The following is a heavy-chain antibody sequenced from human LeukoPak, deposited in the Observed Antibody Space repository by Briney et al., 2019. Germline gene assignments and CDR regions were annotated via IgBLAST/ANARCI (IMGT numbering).Heavy chain of an antibody. CDR1: GFTFSDYW. CDR3: ARSLLGDAFDI. V-gene: IGHV3-74*01. J-gene: IGHJ3*02. D-gene: IGHD2-8*02. CDR2: INTDGSIT. Sequence: GGSLRLSCAASGFTFSDYWIHWVRQAPGKGLVWVSRINTDGSITNYADSVKGRFSISRDNAKNTLYLQMNSLRAEDTAVYYCARSLLGDAFDIWGQGTMVTVSS.